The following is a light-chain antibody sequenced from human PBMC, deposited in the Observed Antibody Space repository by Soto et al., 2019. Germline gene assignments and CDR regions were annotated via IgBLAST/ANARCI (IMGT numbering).Light chain of an antibody. CDR1: LSVSSY. V-gene: IGKV3-11*01. Sequence: VVTQSPPTLSLSPGERATLSCRTSLSVSSYLAWYHQKPGQAPRLLIYDASNRATGIPARFTGSGSGTDFNLTISTLEPEDFAVYYCQQRQYWPPITFGQGTRLEIK. J-gene: IGKJ5*01. CDR2: DAS. CDR3: QQRQYWPPIT.